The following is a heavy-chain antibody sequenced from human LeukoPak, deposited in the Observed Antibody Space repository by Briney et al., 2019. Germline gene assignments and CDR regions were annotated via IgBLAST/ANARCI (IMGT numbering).Heavy chain of an antibody. V-gene: IGHV3-9*01. CDR3: AKDREYSSSSSFDY. Sequence: GGSLRLSCAASGFTFDDYAMHWVRQAPGKGLEWVSGISWNSGSIGYADSVKGRFTISRDNAKNSLYLQMNSLRAEDTASYYCAKDREYSSSSSFDYWGQGTLVTVSS. CDR1: GFTFDDYA. D-gene: IGHD6-6*01. CDR2: ISWNSGSI. J-gene: IGHJ4*02.